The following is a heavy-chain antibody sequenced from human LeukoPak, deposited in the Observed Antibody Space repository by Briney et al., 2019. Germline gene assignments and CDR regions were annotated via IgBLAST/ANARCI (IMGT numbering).Heavy chain of an antibody. CDR1: GGSISSSSW. J-gene: IGHJ6*02. CDR3: ARAPPKGYYYYGMDV. Sequence: SETLSLTCAVSGGSISSSSWWSWVRQPPGKGLEWIGEIYHSGSTNYNPSLKSRVTISVDKSKNQFSLKLSSVTAADTAVYYCARAPPKGYYYYGMDVWGQGTTVTVSS. CDR2: IYHSGST. V-gene: IGHV4-4*02.